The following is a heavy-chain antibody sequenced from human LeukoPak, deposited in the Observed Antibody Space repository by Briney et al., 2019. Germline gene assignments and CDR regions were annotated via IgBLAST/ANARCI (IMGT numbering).Heavy chain of an antibody. CDR2: IRSKAYGGTT. CDR3: QGFGELKYYYGMDV. V-gene: IGHV3-49*04. J-gene: IGHJ6*04. Sequence: PGGSLRLSCAASGFTYSNAWMSWVRQAPGKGLEWVGFIRSKAYGGTTEYAASVKGRFTISRDDSKSIAYLQMNSLKTEDTAVYYCQGFGELKYYYGMDVWGKGTTVTVSS. CDR1: GFTYSNAW. D-gene: IGHD3-10*01.